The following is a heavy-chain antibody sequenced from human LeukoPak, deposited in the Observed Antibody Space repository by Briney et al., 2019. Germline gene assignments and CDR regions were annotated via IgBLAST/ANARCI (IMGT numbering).Heavy chain of an antibody. D-gene: IGHD6-6*01. V-gene: IGHV3-53*01. CDR2: IYSGGST. Sequence: PGGSLRLSCAASGFTVSSNYMSWVRQAPGKGLEWVSVIYSGGSTYYADSVKGRFTISRDNSKNTLYLQMNSLRAEDTAVYYCASVGGSSSGRYIWFDPWGQGTLVTVSS. CDR1: GFTVSSNY. CDR3: ASVGGSSSGRYIWFDP. J-gene: IGHJ5*02.